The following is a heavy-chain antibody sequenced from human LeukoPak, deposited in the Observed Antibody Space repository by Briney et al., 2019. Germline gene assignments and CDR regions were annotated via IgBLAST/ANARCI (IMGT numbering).Heavy chain of an antibody. V-gene: IGHV1-18*04. CDR1: GYTYPSYV. D-gene: IGHD2-2*01. Sequence: SVTVSCKASGYTYPSYVISWVGQAPGQELEGMGWINAYNGNTNYVQRLQGRVIMTTDTSTSTDYKKLRSLRADDTAVYYGAGGLPSYQLLVSPIDYWGQGTLVTVSS. J-gene: IGHJ4*02. CDR3: AGGLPSYQLLVSPIDY. CDR2: INAYNGNT.